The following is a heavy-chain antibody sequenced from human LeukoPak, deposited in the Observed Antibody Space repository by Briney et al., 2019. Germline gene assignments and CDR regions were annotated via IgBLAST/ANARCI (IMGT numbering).Heavy chain of an antibody. CDR3: ARYSTVTLDY. D-gene: IGHD4-11*01. V-gene: IGHV3-66*02. CDR1: GFTVSSNY. J-gene: IGHJ4*02. CDR2: IYSGGST. Sequence: GGSLRLSCAASGFTVSSNYMSWVRQAPGKGLEWVSVIYSGGSTYYADSVKGRFTISRDNSKNTLYLQMNSLGAEDTAVYYCARYSTVTLDYWGQGTLVTVSS.